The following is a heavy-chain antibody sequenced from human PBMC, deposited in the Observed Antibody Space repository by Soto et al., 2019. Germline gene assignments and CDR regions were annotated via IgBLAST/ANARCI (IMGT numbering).Heavy chain of an antibody. CDR3: ASRSFDY. V-gene: IGHV1-2*02. CDR1: GYTXNHYY. CDR2: IKPHSGGK. Sequence: SXKVSFKASGYTXNHYYIHLVRQAPGQGLEWLGWIKPHSGGKKFAQEFQGRVTLTSDTSINTVYMVLNGLTSADTAIYYCASRSFDYWGQGTLVTVSS. J-gene: IGHJ4*02.